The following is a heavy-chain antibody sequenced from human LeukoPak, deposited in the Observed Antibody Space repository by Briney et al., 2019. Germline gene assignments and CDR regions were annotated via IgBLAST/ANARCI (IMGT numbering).Heavy chain of an antibody. CDR1: GYTFAGYY. CDR2: INPNSGGT. J-gene: IGHJ5*02. CDR3: GRDRDASGSYNWFDP. Sequence: ASVQVPCKASGYTFAGYYMHWVRQAPPQGLEWMGWINPNSGGTGYAQKLQGRGTMTRDTAISTAYMELSGLGPDDTAVYYCGRDRDASGSYNWFDPWGQGTLVTVSS. V-gene: IGHV1-2*02. D-gene: IGHD3-10*01.